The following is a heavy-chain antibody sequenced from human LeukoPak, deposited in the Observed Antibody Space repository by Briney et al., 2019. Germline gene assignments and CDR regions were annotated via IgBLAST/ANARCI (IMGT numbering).Heavy chain of an antibody. CDR3: ARDIAAAARALYYYYYMDV. D-gene: IGHD6-13*01. Sequence: ASVKVSFKASGYTFTVYYMHWVRQAPGQGLEWMGWINPNSGGTNYAQKFQGRVTMTRDTSISTAYMELSRLRSDDTAVYYCARDIAAAARALYYYYYMDVWGKGTTVTVSS. CDR1: GYTFTVYY. CDR2: INPNSGGT. V-gene: IGHV1-2*02. J-gene: IGHJ6*03.